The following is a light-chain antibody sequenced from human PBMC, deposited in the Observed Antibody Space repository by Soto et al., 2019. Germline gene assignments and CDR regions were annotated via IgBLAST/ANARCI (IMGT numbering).Light chain of an antibody. V-gene: IGKV3-20*01. CDR2: GAS. CDR3: QQYGSSPLT. CDR1: PSVSSSY. Sequence: ESVLSESPGPPSFSPGGRAPPSCRGSPSVSSSYLAWYQQKPGQAPRLLIYGASSRATGIPDRFGGSGSGTDFTLTISRLEPEDFAVYYCQQYGSSPLTFGQGTRLEIK. J-gene: IGKJ5*01.